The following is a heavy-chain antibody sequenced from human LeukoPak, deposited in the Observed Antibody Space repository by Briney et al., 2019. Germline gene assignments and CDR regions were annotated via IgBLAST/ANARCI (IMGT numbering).Heavy chain of an antibody. Sequence: SETLSLTCTVSGASITIGAESYHWGWIRQPPGKGLEWIGTIYYTGISYYNPSLESRVTISAETSKNQVSLKVKSVTAADTAVYYCARGGRSRGSMSFYYMDVWGKGATATVSS. CDR1: GASITIGAESYH. D-gene: IGHD3-10*01. J-gene: IGHJ6*03. CDR2: IYYTGIS. CDR3: ARGGRSRGSMSFYYMDV. V-gene: IGHV4-39*07.